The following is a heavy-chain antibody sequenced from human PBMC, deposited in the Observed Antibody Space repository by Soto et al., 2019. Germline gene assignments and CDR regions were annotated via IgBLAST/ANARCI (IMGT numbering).Heavy chain of an antibody. CDR1: GFSLSTSGVG. CDR3: AYRRDNGWYDFAY. J-gene: IGHJ4*02. V-gene: IGHV2-5*02. Sequence: QITLKESGPTLLKPTQTLTLTCTFSGFSLSTSGVGVGWIRQPPGKALEWLALIYWDDDKRYSPSLKSRLTXTXDXXKNRVVLTRTNMAPGDTGRYFCAYRRDNGWYDFAYWGQGALVTVSP. CDR2: IYWDDDK. D-gene: IGHD6-19*01.